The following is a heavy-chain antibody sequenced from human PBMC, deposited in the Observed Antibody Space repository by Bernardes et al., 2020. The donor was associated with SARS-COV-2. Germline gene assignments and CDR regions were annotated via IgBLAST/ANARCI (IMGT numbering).Heavy chain of an antibody. CDR2: INPNTGGT. CDR3: ASTRTTISKDGIPVDY. CDR1: GYTFTGYF. V-gene: IGHV1-2*02. Sequence: SVNVSCEASGYTFTGYFIHCVRQAPGQRLEGRGWINPNTGGTNYVQKFQGRVTMTRDTSITTAYMELSRLGSDDTAIYFCASTRTTISKDGIPVDYWGQGTLVTVSS. J-gene: IGHJ4*02. D-gene: IGHD2-21*01.